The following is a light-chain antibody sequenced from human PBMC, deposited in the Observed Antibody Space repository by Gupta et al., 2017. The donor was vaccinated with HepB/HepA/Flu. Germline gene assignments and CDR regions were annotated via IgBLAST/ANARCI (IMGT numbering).Light chain of an antibody. J-gene: IGLJ3*02. CDR2: NDD. Sequence: QPVLTEPPSASGTPGQRVAISCSGSSSNVGRDNVYWYRQLPGTAPKLLIYNDDRRPSGVPDRFSGSQSGTSASLTITGLQAEDEAEYYCGVWETSLNAWVFGAGTSLTVL. CDR1: SSNVGRDN. V-gene: IGLV1-44*01. CDR3: GVWETSLNAWV.